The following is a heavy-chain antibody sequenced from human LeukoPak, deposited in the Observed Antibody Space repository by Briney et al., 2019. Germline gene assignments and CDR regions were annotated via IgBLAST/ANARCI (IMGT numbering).Heavy chain of an antibody. V-gene: IGHV3-23*01. J-gene: IGHJ3*01. CDR3: GKDPNGDYIGAFDF. CDR2: IRGSGGDI. Sequence: GGSLRLSCVASGLAFRNYAMTWVRQAPGKGLEWVSVIRGSGGDIRYADSVKGRFAISRDNSVNTLYLQMNSLRAEDTAVYYCGKDPNGDYIGAFDFWGQGTMVTVSS. D-gene: IGHD4-17*01. CDR1: GLAFRNYA.